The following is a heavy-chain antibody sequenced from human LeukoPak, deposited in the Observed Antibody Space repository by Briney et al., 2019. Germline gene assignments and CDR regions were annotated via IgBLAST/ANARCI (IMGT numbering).Heavy chain of an antibody. D-gene: IGHD1-1*01. CDR3: ARETAGTTPFDY. V-gene: IGHV3-74*01. CDR1: GXTFSYYW. Sequence: PGGSLRLSWAASGXTFSYYWVHWVRQAPGKGLVWVSRINSDGSSASYADSVKGRFTISRDNATNTLYLQMNSLRDGDTAVYYCARETAGTTPFDYWGQGTLVTVSS. CDR2: INSDGSSA. J-gene: IGHJ4*02.